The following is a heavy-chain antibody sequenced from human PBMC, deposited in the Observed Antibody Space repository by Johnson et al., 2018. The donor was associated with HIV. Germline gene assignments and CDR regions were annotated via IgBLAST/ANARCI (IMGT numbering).Heavy chain of an antibody. CDR2: IWFDGSNK. J-gene: IGHJ3*02. V-gene: IGHV3-33*06. D-gene: IGHD6-13*01. CDR1: GFTFSSYG. CDR3: ANVRRGSSWYSAFYI. Sequence: QVQLVESGGGVVQPGRSLRLSCAASGFTFSSYGMHWVRQAPGQGLEWVAVIWFDGSNKYYADSVKGRFTISRDNSKNTLYLQMNSLRAEATAVYYCANVRRGSSWYSAFYIWGQRTMGTVSS.